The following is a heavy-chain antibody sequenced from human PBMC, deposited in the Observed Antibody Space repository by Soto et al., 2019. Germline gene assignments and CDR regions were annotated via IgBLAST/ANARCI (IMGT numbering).Heavy chain of an antibody. CDR1: GYSSTSYW. V-gene: IGHV5-51*01. D-gene: IGHD3-10*01. CDR3: ARPEIRGGIDY. Sequence: GGALKISRKASGYSSTSYWIGWVRQMPGKGLEWMGVIYPGDSDTRYSPSFQGQVTISADKSTTTAYLQWSSLKASDTAIYYCARPEIRGGIDYWGQGTLVTVSS. CDR2: IYPGDSDT. J-gene: IGHJ4*02.